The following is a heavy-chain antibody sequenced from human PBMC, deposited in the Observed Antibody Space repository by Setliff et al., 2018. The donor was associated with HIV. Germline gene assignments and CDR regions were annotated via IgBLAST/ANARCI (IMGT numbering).Heavy chain of an antibody. D-gene: IGHD3-3*01. CDR1: GGTFSSYA. Sequence: VKVSCKASGGTFSSYAISWVRQAPGQGLEWMGRIIPIFGTANYAQKFQGRVTITADKSTSTAFMELSSLRSEDTAVYYCASGSDFWSGYYLDYWGQGTLVTVSS. CDR3: ASGSDFWSGYYLDY. CDR2: IIPIFGTA. J-gene: IGHJ4*02. V-gene: IGHV1-69*06.